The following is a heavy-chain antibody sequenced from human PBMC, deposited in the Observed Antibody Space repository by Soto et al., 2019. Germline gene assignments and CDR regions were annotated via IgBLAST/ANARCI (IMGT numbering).Heavy chain of an antibody. Sequence: EVQLVDSGGGLVRPGGPLSPSCAPSGFTFSRNGMHWVRQAPGKGLVCVSRINSDGSTTNSADSVKGRFTISRDNAKNTLYLQMNSLRAEDAAVYYCARDSGWYIWGQGTLVTVSS. J-gene: IGHJ4*02. CDR3: ARDSGWYI. CDR1: GFTFSRNG. CDR2: INSDGSTT. D-gene: IGHD6-19*01. V-gene: IGHV3-74*01.